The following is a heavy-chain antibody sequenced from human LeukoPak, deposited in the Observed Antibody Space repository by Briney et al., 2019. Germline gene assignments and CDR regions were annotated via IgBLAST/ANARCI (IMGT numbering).Heavy chain of an antibody. D-gene: IGHD6-19*01. CDR1: GGTFSSYA. Sequence: SVKVSCKASGGTFSSYAISWVRQAPGQGLEWIGGIIPIFGTANYAQKFQGRVTITADESTSTAYMELSSLRSEDTAVYYCARGGSSGWFRYFDYWGQGTLVTVSS. CDR2: IIPIFGTA. J-gene: IGHJ4*02. V-gene: IGHV1-69*13. CDR3: ARGGSSGWFRYFDY.